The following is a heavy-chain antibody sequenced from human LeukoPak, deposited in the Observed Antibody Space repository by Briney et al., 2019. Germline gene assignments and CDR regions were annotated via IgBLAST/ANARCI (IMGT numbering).Heavy chain of an antibody. CDR3: ARGFRNSAWYELFDC. D-gene: IGHD6-19*01. J-gene: IGHJ4*02. Sequence: ASVKVSCTASGYTFTGYYIHWVRQAPGQGLEWMGLINPTSGGTNFAQKFQGRVTMTRDTSISTAYMELSRLGSDDTAVYYCARGFRNSAWYELFDCWGQGTLVTVSS. CDR1: GYTFTGYY. V-gene: IGHV1-2*02. CDR2: INPTSGGT.